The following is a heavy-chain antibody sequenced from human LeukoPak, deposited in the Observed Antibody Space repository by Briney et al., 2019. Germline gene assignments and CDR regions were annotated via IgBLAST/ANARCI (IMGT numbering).Heavy chain of an antibody. J-gene: IGHJ5*02. CDR1: GFSLSTSGVG. CDR3: ARSLWIQHWFDP. Sequence: SGPTLVKPTQALTLTCTFSGFSLSTSGVGVGWIRQPPGKALEWLALIYWNDDKRYSPSLKSRLTITKDTSKNQVVLTMTNMDPVDTATYYCARSLWIQHWFDPWGQGTLVTVSS. CDR2: IYWNDDK. V-gene: IGHV2-5*01. D-gene: IGHD5-18*01.